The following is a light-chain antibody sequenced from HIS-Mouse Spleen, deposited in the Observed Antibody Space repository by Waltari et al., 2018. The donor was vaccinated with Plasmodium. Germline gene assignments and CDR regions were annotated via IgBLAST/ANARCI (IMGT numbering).Light chain of an antibody. J-gene: IGLJ3*02. CDR2: SNN. CDR1: SSNLGSNT. CDR3: AAWDDSLNGWV. V-gene: IGLV1-44*01. Sequence: QSVLTQPPSASGPPGQRVTISCSGSSSNLGSNTVNWYQPLPGTAPTLLIYSNNQRPSGVPDRFSGSKSGTSASLAISGLQSEDEADYYCAAWDDSLNGWVFGGGTKLTVL.